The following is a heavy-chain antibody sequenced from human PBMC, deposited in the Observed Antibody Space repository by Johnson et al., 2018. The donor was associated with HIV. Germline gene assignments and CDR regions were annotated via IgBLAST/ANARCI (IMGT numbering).Heavy chain of an antibody. D-gene: IGHD6-13*01. CDR1: GFTFDDYA. CDR2: ISWNSGSI. J-gene: IGHJ3*02. CDR3: ARDPQYSSSWYPPTDAFDI. V-gene: IGHV3-9*01. Sequence: VHLVESGGGLVQPGRSLRLSCAASGFTFDDYAMHWVRQAPGKGLEWVSGISWNSGSIGYADSVKGGFTISRDNAKNSLYLQMNSLRAEDTAVYYCARDPQYSSSWYPPTDAFDIWGQGTMVTVSS.